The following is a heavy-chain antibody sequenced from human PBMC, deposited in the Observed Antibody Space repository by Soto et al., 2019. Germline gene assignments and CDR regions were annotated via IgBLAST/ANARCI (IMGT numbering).Heavy chain of an antibody. J-gene: IGHJ6*02. Sequence: ASVKVSCKASGYTFTSYYMHWVRQAPGQGLEWMGIINPSGGSTGYAQKLQGRVTMTRDTSTSTVYMELSSLRSEDTAVYYCARGFWSGYSSYYYYGMGVWGQGTTVTVSS. V-gene: IGHV1-46*01. CDR3: ARGFWSGYSSYYYYGMGV. CDR2: INPSGGST. D-gene: IGHD3-3*01. CDR1: GYTFTSYY.